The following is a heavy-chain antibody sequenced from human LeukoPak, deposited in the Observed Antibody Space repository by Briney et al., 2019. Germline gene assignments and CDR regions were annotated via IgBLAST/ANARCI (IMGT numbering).Heavy chain of an antibody. V-gene: IGHV3-30*18. J-gene: IGHJ3*02. CDR2: ISYDGSNK. CDR3: AKGYSSGWYDAFDI. Sequence: GGSLRLSCAVSGFTFSSYGMHWVRQAPGKGLEWVAVISYDGSNKYYADSVKGRFTISRDNSKNTLYLQMNSLRAEDTAVYYCAKGYSSGWYDAFDIWGQGTMVTVSS. CDR1: GFTFSSYG. D-gene: IGHD6-19*01.